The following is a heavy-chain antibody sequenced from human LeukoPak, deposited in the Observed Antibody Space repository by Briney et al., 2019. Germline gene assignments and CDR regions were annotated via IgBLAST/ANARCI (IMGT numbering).Heavy chain of an antibody. CDR2: ISSSGSTI. V-gene: IGHV3-48*03. CDR1: GFTFSSYE. CDR3: ARVHYNTAMVDIDY. Sequence: PGGSLRLSCAASGFTFSSYEMHWVRQAPGKGLEWISYISSSGSTIYYADSVKGRFTISRDNGKNSLYLQMNSLRAEGTAVYYCARVHYNTAMVDIDYWGQGTLVTVSS. J-gene: IGHJ4*02. D-gene: IGHD5-18*01.